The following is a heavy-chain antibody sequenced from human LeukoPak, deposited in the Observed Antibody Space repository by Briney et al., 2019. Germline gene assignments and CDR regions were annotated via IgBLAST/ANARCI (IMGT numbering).Heavy chain of an antibody. D-gene: IGHD3-10*01. CDR1: GFTFSSYA. CDR2: INSDGSST. J-gene: IGHJ4*02. V-gene: IGHV3-74*01. CDR3: ARDLYYYGSGSYSGRRI. Sequence: GGSLRLSCAASGFTFSSYAMSWVRQAPGKGLVWVSRINSDGSSTSYADSVKGRFTISRDNAKNTLYLQMNSLRAEDTAVYYCARDLYYYGSGSYSGRRIWGQGTLVTVSP.